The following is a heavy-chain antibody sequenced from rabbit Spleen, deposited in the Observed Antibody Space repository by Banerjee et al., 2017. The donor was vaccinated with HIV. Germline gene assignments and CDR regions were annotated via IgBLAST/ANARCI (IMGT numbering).Heavy chain of an antibody. CDR1: GFSFSSNW. Sequence: QEQLVESGGGLVQPEGSLTLTCTASGFSFSSNWICWVRQAPGKGLEWIACIDTSNGDTDYANWPKGRFTISKASSTTVTLQMTSLTAADTATYFCVRDGISFVSTGWGLTRLDLWGQGTLVTVS. D-gene: IGHD4-1*01. V-gene: IGHV1S45*01. CDR3: VRDGISFVSTGWGLTRLDL. CDR2: IDTSNGDT. J-gene: IGHJ3*01.